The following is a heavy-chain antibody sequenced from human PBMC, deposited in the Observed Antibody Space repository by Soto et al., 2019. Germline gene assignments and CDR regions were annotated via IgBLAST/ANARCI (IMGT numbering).Heavy chain of an antibody. CDR2: IYPGDSDT. Sequence: GESLKISFKGSGYSFTSYWIGWVRQMPGKGLEWMGIIYPGDSDTRYSPSFQGQVTISADKSISTAYLQWSSLKASDTAMYYCASSIAARYFYYGMDVWGQGTTVTVSS. V-gene: IGHV5-51*01. J-gene: IGHJ6*02. CDR1: GYSFTSYW. D-gene: IGHD6-6*01. CDR3: ASSIAARYFYYGMDV.